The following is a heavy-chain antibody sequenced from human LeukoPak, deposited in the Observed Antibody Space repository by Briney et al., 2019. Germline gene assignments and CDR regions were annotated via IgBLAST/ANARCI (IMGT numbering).Heavy chain of an antibody. V-gene: IGHV3-21*01. Sequence: GSLRLSCAASGFTFSSYSMNWVRQAPGKGLEWVSSISSSSSYIYYADSVKGRFTISRDNAKNSLYLQMNSLRAEDTAVYYCARDSGFSGTQRGEHWGQGTLVTVSS. J-gene: IGHJ1*01. CDR3: ARDSGFSGTQRGEH. D-gene: IGHD3/OR15-3a*01. CDR1: GFTFSSYS. CDR2: ISSSSSYI.